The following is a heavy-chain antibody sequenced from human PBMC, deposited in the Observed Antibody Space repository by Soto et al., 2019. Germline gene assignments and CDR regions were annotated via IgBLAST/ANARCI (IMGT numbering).Heavy chain of an antibody. V-gene: IGHV1-69*06. J-gene: IGHJ5*02. D-gene: IGHD2-15*01. CDR3: ARESPDCSGGSCYSGWFDP. Sequence: ASVKVSCKASGGTFSSYAISWVRQAPGQGLEWMGGIIPIFGTANYAQKFQGSVTITADKSTSTAYMELSSLRSEDTAVYYCARESPDCSGGSCYSGWFDPWGQGTLVTVSS. CDR1: GGTFSSYA. CDR2: IIPIFGTA.